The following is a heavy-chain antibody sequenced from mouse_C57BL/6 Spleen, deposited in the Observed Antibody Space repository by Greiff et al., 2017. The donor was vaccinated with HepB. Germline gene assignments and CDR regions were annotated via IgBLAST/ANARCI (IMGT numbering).Heavy chain of an antibody. CDR3: ARDSYDKGAMDY. CDR1: GFTFSSYA. Sequence: EVQLQESGGGLVKPGGSLKLSCAASGFTFSSYAMSWVRQTPEKRLEWVATISDGGSYTYYPDNVKGRFTISRDNAKNNLYLQMSHLKSEDTAMYYCARDSYDKGAMDYWGQGTSVTVSS. CDR2: ISDGGSYT. J-gene: IGHJ4*01. D-gene: IGHD2-12*01. V-gene: IGHV5-4*01.